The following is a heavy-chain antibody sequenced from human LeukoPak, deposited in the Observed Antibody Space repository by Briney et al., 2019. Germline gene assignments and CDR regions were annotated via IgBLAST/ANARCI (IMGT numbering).Heavy chain of an antibody. V-gene: IGHV3-9*01. CDR2: ISWNSGSI. CDR1: GFTFDDYA. J-gene: IGHJ3*02. CDR3: AKGGHSIAVAAYFDAFDI. Sequence: GRSLRLSCAASGFTFDDYAMHWVRQAPGKGLEWVSGISWNSGSIGYADSVKGRFTIPRDDAKNSLYLQMNSLRAEDTALYYCAKGGHSIAVAAYFDAFDIWGQGTMVTVSS. D-gene: IGHD6-19*01.